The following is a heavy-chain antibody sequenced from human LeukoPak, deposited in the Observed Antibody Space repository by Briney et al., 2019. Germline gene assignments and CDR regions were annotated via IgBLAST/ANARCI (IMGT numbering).Heavy chain of an antibody. CDR2: IYYSGST. CDR1: GGSISSYY. Sequence: SETLSLTCTVSGGSISSYYWSWIRQPPGKGLEWIGYIYYSGSTNYNPSLKSRVTISVDTSKNQFSLKLSSVTAADTAVYYCARHGPYSYGYGVYFGYWGQGTLVTVSS. V-gene: IGHV4-59*08. D-gene: IGHD5-18*01. J-gene: IGHJ4*02. CDR3: ARHGPYSYGYGVYFGY.